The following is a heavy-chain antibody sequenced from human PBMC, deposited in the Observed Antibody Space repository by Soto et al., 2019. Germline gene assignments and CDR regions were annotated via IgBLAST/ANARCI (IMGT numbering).Heavy chain of an antibody. CDR1: GYSFTTHW. Sequence: PGESLKISCKGYGYSFTTHWLAWVRQMPGKGLEWMGIIYPGDSDTRYSPSFQGQVTISADKSTNTAYLQWSSLKASDSAMYYCAREGNLEYSSSSSGYYYYYYGMDVWGQGTTVTV. J-gene: IGHJ6*02. CDR3: AREGNLEYSSSSSGYYYYYYGMDV. V-gene: IGHV5-51*01. CDR2: IYPGDSDT. D-gene: IGHD6-6*01.